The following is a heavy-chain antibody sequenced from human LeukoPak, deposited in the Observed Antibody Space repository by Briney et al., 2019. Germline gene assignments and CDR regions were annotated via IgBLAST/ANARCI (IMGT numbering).Heavy chain of an antibody. CDR3: ARDPSAVSLWAGDY. CDR2: IYYSGST. D-gene: IGHD3/OR15-3a*01. Sequence: SETLSLTCTVSGGSISSSSYYWGWIRQPPGKGLEWIGSIYYSGSTYYNPSLKSRVTISVDTSKNQFSLKLSSVTAADTAVYYCARDPSAVSLWAGDYWGQGTLVTVSS. V-gene: IGHV4-39*07. CDR1: GGSISSSSYY. J-gene: IGHJ4*02.